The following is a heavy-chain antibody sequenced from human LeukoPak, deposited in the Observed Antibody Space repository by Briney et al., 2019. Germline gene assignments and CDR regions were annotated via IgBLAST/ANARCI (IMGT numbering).Heavy chain of an antibody. CDR2: ISYDGSNK. Sequence: GGSLRLSCAASGFTFSSYGMHWVRQAPGKGLEWVAVISYDGSNKYYADSVKGRFTISRDNSKNTLYLQMNSLRAEDTAVYYCAKDATIAVAAPYGWFDPWGQGTLVTVSS. J-gene: IGHJ5*02. D-gene: IGHD6-19*01. CDR1: GFTFSSYG. CDR3: AKDATIAVAAPYGWFDP. V-gene: IGHV3-30*18.